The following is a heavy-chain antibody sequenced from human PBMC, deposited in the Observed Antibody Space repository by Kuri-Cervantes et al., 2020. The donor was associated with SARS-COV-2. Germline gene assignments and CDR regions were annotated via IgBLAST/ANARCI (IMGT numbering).Heavy chain of an antibody. D-gene: IGHD2-8*01. J-gene: IGHJ6*02. CDR2: INPDGSYT. CDR1: GFTFSGHW. V-gene: IGHV3-74*01. Sequence: GESLKISCAASGFTFSGHWIHWVRQAPGKGLVWVSRINPDGSYTNNADSVKGRFTLSRDNAKNTLYLQMNSLRAEDTAVYYCAKEMVYDNYYGMDVWGQGTTVTVSS. CDR3: AKEMVYDNYYGMDV.